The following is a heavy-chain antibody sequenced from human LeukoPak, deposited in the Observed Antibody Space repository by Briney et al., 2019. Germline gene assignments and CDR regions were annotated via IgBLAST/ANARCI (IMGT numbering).Heavy chain of an antibody. CDR2: MSGTGGKT. Sequence: GGSLRLSCAASGFTFKNYAMAWVRQPPGKGLEWVSAMSGTGGKTYYADSVKGRFTISRDNSRNMLYMELKSLRVEDTAIYYCAXXDYSGSXSYVDWGQGTLVTVSS. CDR3: AXXDYSGSXSYVD. V-gene: IGHV3-23*01. D-gene: IGHD3-10*01. J-gene: IGHJ4*02. CDR1: GFTFKNYA.